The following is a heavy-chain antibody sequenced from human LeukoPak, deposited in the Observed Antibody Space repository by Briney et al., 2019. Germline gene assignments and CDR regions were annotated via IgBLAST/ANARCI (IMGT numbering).Heavy chain of an antibody. CDR2: ISSSSSTI. CDR1: GFTFSSYA. J-gene: IGHJ4*02. Sequence: PGGSLRLSCAASGFTFSSYAMSWVRQAPGKGLEWVSYISSSSSTIYYADSVKGRFTISRDNAKNSLYLQMNSLRAEDTAVYYCAIIYLIVGATTFDYWGQGTLVTVSS. V-gene: IGHV3-48*01. D-gene: IGHD1-26*01. CDR3: AIIYLIVGATTFDY.